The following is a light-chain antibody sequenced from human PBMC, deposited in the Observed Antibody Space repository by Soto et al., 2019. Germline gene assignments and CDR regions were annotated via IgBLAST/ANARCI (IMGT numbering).Light chain of an antibody. CDR2: EGS. V-gene: IGLV2-23*01. CDR1: STDVGRYNL. J-gene: IGLJ2*01. Sequence: QSVLTQPASVSGSPGQSITVSCTGTSTDVGRYNLVSWYQQHPGTAPKLIIYEGSKRPPGVSNRFSGSKSGNTASLTISGLQAEDEADYYCCSYAGSRTFIFGGGTK. CDR3: CSYAGSRTFI.